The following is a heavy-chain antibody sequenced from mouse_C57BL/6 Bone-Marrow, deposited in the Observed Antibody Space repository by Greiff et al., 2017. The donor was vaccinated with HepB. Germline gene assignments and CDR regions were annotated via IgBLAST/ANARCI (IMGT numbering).Heavy chain of an antibody. J-gene: IGHJ4*01. CDR3: ARDDYDGVYAMDY. V-gene: IGHV3-6*01. CDR2: ISYDGSN. D-gene: IGHD2-4*01. CDR1: GYSITSGYY. Sequence: EVQLQESGPGLVKPSQSLSLTCSVPGYSITSGYYWNWIRQFPGNKLEWMGYISYDGSNNYNPSLNNRISITRDTSKNQFFLKLNSVTTEDTATYYCARDDYDGVYAMDYWGQGTSVTVSS.